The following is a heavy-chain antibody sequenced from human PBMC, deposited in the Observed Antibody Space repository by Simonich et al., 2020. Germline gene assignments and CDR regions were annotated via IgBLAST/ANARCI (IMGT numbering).Heavy chain of an antibody. J-gene: IGHJ4*02. D-gene: IGHD6-13*01. CDR1: GYTFTSYD. CDR2: MNPTSVNT. CDR3: ARGIGSSWYFDY. V-gene: IGHV1-8*03. Sequence: QVQLVQSEAEVKKPGASVKVSCKASGYTFTSYDINWMRQATGQGLEWMGWMNPTSVNTGYAQKFQGRVTITRNTSISTAYMELSSLRSEDTAVYYCARGIGSSWYFDYWGQGTLVTVSS.